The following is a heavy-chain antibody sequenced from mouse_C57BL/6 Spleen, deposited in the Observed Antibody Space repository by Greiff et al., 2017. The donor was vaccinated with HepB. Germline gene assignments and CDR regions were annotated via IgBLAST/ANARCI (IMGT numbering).Heavy chain of an antibody. D-gene: IGHD1-1*01. CDR2: IDPEDGET. CDR1: GFNIKDYY. CDR3: ASYYGSSHYFDY. V-gene: IGHV14-2*01. Sequence: EVKLQESGAELVKPGASVKLSCTASGFNIKDYYMHWVKQRTEQGLEWIGRIDPEDGETKYAPKFQGKATITADTSSNTAYLQLSILTSEDTAVYYCASYYGSSHYFDYWGQGTTLTVSS. J-gene: IGHJ2*01.